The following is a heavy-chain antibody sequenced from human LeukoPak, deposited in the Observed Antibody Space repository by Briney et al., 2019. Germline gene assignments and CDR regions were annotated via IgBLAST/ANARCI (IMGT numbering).Heavy chain of an antibody. D-gene: IGHD1-26*01. CDR1: GFTFTRHS. Sequence: GGSLRLSCAASGFTFTRHSMNWVRQAPGKGLEWVSFIGIWNSPIHYADSVRGRFTISRDNAKNSIYLQMNSLRVEDTAVYYCARDCGNSIVGADFDSWGQGTLVTVSS. CDR3: ARDCGNSIVGADFDS. J-gene: IGHJ4*02. V-gene: IGHV3-48*01. CDR2: IGIWNSPI.